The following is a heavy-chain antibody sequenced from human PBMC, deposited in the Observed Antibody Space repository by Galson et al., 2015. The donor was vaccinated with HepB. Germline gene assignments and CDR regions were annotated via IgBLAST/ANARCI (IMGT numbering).Heavy chain of an antibody. J-gene: IGHJ3*02. D-gene: IGHD1-1*01. V-gene: IGHV1-2*04. CDR1: GYTFTGYY. CDR2: INPNSGGT. CDR3: ARGGPKLPPRDAFDI. Sequence: SVKVSCKASGYTFTGYYMHWVRQAPGQGLEWMGWINPNSGGTNYAQKFQGWVTMTRDTSISTAYMELSRLRSDDTAVYYCARGGPKLPPRDAFDIWGQGTMVTVSS.